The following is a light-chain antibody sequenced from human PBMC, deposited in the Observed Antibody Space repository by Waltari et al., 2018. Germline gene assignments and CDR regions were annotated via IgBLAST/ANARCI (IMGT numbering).Light chain of an antibody. CDR3: ATWYDSLSGPV. J-gene: IGLJ2*01. V-gene: IGLV1-47*01. CDR2: RND. Sequence: QSVLTQPPSASGTPGQRVSISCSGSSPNIGSNSVDWYQQVPGTAPKLLIYRNDPRPSGVPDRFSGSRSGTSASLAISGLRSEDEADYYCATWYDSLSGPVFGGGTKVTVL. CDR1: SPNIGSNS.